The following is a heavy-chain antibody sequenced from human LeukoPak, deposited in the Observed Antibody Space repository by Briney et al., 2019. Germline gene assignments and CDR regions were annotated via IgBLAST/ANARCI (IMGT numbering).Heavy chain of an antibody. D-gene: IGHD5-18*01. CDR1: GFTFTNAW. CDR2: IKSKTDGATT. Sequence: GGSLRLSCAASGFTFTNAWMTWVRQAPGKGLEWVGLIKSKTDGATTDYAAPVEDRFTISRDDSKSTLYLQMNSLKAEDTAVYYCTTGAWIQLWLADYWGRGTPVTVSS. V-gene: IGHV3-15*01. CDR3: TTGAWIQLWLADY. J-gene: IGHJ4*02.